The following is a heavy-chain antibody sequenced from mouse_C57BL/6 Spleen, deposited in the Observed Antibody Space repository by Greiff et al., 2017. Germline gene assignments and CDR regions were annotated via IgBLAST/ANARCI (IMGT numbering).Heavy chain of an antibody. J-gene: IGHJ3*01. CDR2: IRLKSDNYAT. V-gene: IGHV6-3*01. D-gene: IGHD2-10*02. CDR3: AGEYDLAGFAY. CDR1: GFTFSNYW. Sequence: EVKVVESGGGLVQPGGSMKLSCVASGFTFSNYWMNWVRQSPEKGLEWVAQIRLKSDNYATHYAESVKGRFTISRDDSKSSVYLQMSNLRAEDTGIYYCAGEYDLAGFAYWGQGTLVTVSA.